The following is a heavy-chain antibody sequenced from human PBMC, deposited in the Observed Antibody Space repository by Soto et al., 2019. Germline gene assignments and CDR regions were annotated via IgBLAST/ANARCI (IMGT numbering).Heavy chain of an antibody. J-gene: IGHJ4*02. V-gene: IGHV3-48*02. CDR1: GFSFSSYS. D-gene: IGHD7-27*01. CDR2: VSGDARRT. Sequence: PGGSLRLSCAASGFSFSSYSMNWVRQAPGKGLEWISYVSGDARRTSYADSVEGRFTISRDNAKNSLYLQMNSLRDEDTAVYYCARDLNWAFDYWGPGTLVTVS. CDR3: ARDLNWAFDY.